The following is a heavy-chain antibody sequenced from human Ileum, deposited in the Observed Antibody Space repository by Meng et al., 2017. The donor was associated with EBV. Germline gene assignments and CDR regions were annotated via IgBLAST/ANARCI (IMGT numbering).Heavy chain of an antibody. CDR2: INPGIGST. V-gene: IGHV1-3*01. CDR1: GYKFDNYT. CDR3: AREEGGRFDS. D-gene: IGHD2-15*01. Sequence: VRLVKTGADRKKPGASVGISCKASGYKFDNYTIQWLRQAPGQRLEWLGWINPGIGSTYDSKTIRGRLTITMDTSASTVYMRLTSLTSEDTAVYYCAREEGGRFDSWGQGTLVTVSS. J-gene: IGHJ4*02.